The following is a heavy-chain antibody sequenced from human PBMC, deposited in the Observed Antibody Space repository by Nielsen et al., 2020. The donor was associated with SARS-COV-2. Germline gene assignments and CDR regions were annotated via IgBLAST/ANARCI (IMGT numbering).Heavy chain of an antibody. CDR2: INPSGGST. CDR3: ARISLVNYGMDV. Sequence: ASVKVSCKASGHTFTSYYMHWVRQAPGQGLEWMGIINPSGGSTSYAQKFQGRVTMTRDTSTSTVYMELSSLRSEDTAVYYCARISLVNYGMDVWGQGTTVTVSS. D-gene: IGHD2-21*01. CDR1: GHTFTSYY. V-gene: IGHV1-46*01. J-gene: IGHJ6*02.